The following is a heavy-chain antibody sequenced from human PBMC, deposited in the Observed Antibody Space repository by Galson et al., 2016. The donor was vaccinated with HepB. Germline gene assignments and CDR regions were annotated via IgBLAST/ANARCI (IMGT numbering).Heavy chain of an antibody. J-gene: IGHJ4*02. V-gene: IGHV3-7*03. Sequence: SLRLSCAASGFPFSRFYMAWVRQAPGKGLEWVANLNQDGTDKNYVDSVKGRFTISRDNTNDTLYLQMNSLRAGDTAVYYCARDWSTMALDFWGQGILVIVSS. CDR2: LNQDGTDK. CDR3: ARDWSTMALDF. D-gene: IGHD3-10*01. CDR1: GFPFSRFY.